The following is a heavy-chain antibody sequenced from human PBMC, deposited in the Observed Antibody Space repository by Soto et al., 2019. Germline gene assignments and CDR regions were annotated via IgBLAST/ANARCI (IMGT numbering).Heavy chain of an antibody. CDR1: GFTFSSYS. D-gene: IGHD3-22*01. CDR3: ARFFYDSLWYFDL. J-gene: IGHJ2*01. V-gene: IGHV3-21*01. CDR2: ISSSSSYI. Sequence: GGSLRLSCAASGFTFSSYSMNWVRQAPGKGLEWVSSISSSSSYIYYADSVKGRFTISRDNAKNSLYLQMNSLRAEDTAVYYCARFFYDSLWYFDLLGRGTLVTVSS.